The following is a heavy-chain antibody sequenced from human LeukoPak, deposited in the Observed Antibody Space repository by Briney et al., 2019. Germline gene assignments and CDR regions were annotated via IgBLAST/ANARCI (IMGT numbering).Heavy chain of an antibody. D-gene: IGHD2-15*01. Sequence: ASVKVSCKASGYTFTRYAMHWVRQAPGQRLEWMGWINTANGNTKYSQTFQDRVTITRDTSASTTYMELSSLRSEDTAVYYCATGGGSSWFDPWGQGALVTVSS. V-gene: IGHV1-3*04. CDR1: GYTFTRYA. CDR2: INTANGNT. CDR3: ATGGGSSWFDP. J-gene: IGHJ5*02.